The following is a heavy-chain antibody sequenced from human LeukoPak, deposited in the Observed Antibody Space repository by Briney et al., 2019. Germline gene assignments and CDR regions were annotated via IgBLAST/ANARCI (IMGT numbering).Heavy chain of an antibody. D-gene: IGHD2-21*02. CDR2: IKSKTDGGTT. J-gene: IGHJ3*02. Sequence: KSGGSLRLSCAASGFTFSNAWMSWVRQAPGKWREWVGRIKSKTDGGTTDYAAPVKGRFTISRDDSKNTLYLQMNSLKTEDTAVYYCTTDLASHICGGDCSSDAFDIWGQGTMVTVSS. CDR3: TTDLASHICGGDCSSDAFDI. V-gene: IGHV3-15*01. CDR1: GFTFSNAW.